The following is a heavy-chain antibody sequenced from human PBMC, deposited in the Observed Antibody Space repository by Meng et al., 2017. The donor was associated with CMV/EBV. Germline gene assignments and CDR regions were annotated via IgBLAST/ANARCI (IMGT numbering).Heavy chain of an antibody. CDR1: GGSISSGDYY. Sequence: VQLQDSGPGLVTPSQTLALTCTVSGGSISSGDYYWSWIRQPPGKGLEWIGYIYYSGSTYYNPSLKSRVTISVDTSKNQFSLKLSSVTAADTAVYYCARAAPDYYDSSGPPDYWGQGTLVTVSS. CDR3: ARAAPDYYDSSGPPDY. J-gene: IGHJ4*02. V-gene: IGHV4-30-4*08. CDR2: IYYSGST. D-gene: IGHD3-22*01.